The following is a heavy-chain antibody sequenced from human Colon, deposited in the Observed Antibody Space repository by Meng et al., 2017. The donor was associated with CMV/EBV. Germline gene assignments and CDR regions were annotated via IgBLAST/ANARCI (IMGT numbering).Heavy chain of an antibody. CDR2: IYSSGSA. V-gene: IGHV3-NL1*01. CDR3: SSFDYAGHPDSFDV. Sequence: GESLKISCAASGFTFTNYAMHWVRQAPGKGLEWVSVIYSSGSAYYADSLRARFTISRDISQNTVYLQMNNLRAEDTAVYYCSSFDYAGHPDSFDVWGQGTMVTVSS. D-gene: IGHD4-23*01. J-gene: IGHJ3*01. CDR1: GFTFTNYA.